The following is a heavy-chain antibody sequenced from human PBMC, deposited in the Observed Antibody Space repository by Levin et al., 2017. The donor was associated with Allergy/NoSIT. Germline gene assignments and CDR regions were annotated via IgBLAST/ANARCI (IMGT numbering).Heavy chain of an antibody. D-gene: IGHD2-15*01. Sequence: GGSLRLSCAGSGFALSDSAMTWVRQAPGEGLVWVSGISDSGSSTYYAESVKGRFTISRDFSTNTVFLQMNNLNAEDTALYYCARGSYCSAGTCYSRLGYWGQGTLVTVSS. V-gene: IGHV3-23*01. CDR3: ARGSYCSAGTCYSRLGY. CDR1: GFALSDSA. J-gene: IGHJ4*02. CDR2: ISDSGSST.